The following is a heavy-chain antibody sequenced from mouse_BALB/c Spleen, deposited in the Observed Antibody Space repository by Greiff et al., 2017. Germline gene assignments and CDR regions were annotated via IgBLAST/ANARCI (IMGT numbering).Heavy chain of an antibody. CDR2: IDPANGNT. J-gene: IGHJ3*01. V-gene: IGHV14-3*02. CDR1: GFNIKDTY. CDR3: ASYGNYGAY. D-gene: IGHD2-1*01. Sequence: VPLQQSGAELVKPGASVQLSCTASGFNIKDTYMHWVKQRPEQGLEWIGRIDPANGNTKYDPKFQGKATITADTSSNTAYLQLSSLTSEDTAVYYCASYGNYGAYWGQGTLVTVSA.